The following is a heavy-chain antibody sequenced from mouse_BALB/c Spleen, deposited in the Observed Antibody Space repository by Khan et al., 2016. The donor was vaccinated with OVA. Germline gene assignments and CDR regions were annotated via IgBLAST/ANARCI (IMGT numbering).Heavy chain of an antibody. J-gene: IGHJ4*01. V-gene: IGHV3-2*02. CDR2: IRYSGST. Sequence: EVQLQESGPGLVKPSQSLSITCTVTGYSITSNYAWNWIRQFRGNKLEWMGYIRYSGSTNYNPSLKSQISITRDTSKNQVFLQLNSVTTEDTATYYCARGNCDGYAMDYWGQGTSITVSS. CDR3: ARGNCDGYAMDY. CDR1: GYSITSNYA.